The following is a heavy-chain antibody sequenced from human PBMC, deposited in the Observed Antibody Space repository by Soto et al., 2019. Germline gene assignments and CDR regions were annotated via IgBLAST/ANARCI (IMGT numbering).Heavy chain of an antibody. CDR3: ARDYYLGATNFDY. V-gene: IGHV3-7*03. CDR2: IKQDGSEK. D-gene: IGHD1-26*01. Sequence: LQLQESGPGLVKPSETLSLTCTVSGGSISSSSYYWGWIRQPPGKGLEWVANIKQDGSEKYYVDSVKGRFTISRDNAKNSLYLQMNSLRAEDTAVYYCARDYYLGATNFDYWGQGTLVTVSS. J-gene: IGHJ4*02. CDR1: GGSISSSSYY.